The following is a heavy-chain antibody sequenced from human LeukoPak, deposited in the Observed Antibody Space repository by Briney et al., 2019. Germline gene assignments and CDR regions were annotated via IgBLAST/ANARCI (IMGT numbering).Heavy chain of an antibody. V-gene: IGHV4-38-2*02. Sequence: SETLSLTCTVSGYSISSGYYWGWIRQPPGKGLEWIGSIYHSGSAYYNPSLKSRVTISVDTSKNQFSLKLSSVTAADTAVYYCARDQENSSSWYVSWFDPWGQGTLVTVSS. CDR3: ARDQENSSSWYVSWFDP. J-gene: IGHJ5*02. D-gene: IGHD6-13*01. CDR2: IYHSGSA. CDR1: GYSISSGYY.